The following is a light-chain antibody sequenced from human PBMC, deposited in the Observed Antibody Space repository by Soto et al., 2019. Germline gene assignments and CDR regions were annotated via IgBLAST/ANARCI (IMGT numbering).Light chain of an antibody. V-gene: IGKV3-20*01. Sequence: EVVLTQSPGTLSLSPGERATLSCRTSRSISSSYLAWYQQKAGQAPRLLIYGASSRANGIPERFRGSGSGTDFTLTITRLEPEDFAVYYCQDDATSPRTFGQGTKVEVK. J-gene: IGKJ1*01. CDR1: RSISSSY. CDR3: QDDATSPRT. CDR2: GAS.